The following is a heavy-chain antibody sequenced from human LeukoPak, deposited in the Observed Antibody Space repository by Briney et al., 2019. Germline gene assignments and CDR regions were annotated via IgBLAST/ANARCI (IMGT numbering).Heavy chain of an antibody. CDR2: ISAYNGNT. V-gene: IGHV1-18*01. Sequence: ASVKVSCKASGYTFNSYGISWVRQAPGQGLEWMGWISAYNGNTNYAQKLQGRVTMTTDTSTSTAYMELRSLRSDDTAVYYCARDPETCGDPRGSHYYYYGMDVWGQGTTVTVSS. D-gene: IGHD4-17*01. J-gene: IGHJ6*02. CDR1: GYTFNSYG. CDR3: ARDPETCGDPRGSHYYYYGMDV.